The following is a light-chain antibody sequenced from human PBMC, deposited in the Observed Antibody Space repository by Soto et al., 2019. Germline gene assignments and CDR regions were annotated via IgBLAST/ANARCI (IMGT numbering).Light chain of an antibody. CDR3: QQYYNWPRT. CDR1: QSVSSN. Sequence: ELVMTQSPATLSVSPGERATLSCRASQSVSSNLAWYQHKPGQAPRLLVYGASTRASGIPDRFSGSGSGTELTISISSLQSEDCAVYDGQQYYNWPRTFGQGTKVDIK. V-gene: IGKV3-15*01. J-gene: IGKJ1*01. CDR2: GAS.